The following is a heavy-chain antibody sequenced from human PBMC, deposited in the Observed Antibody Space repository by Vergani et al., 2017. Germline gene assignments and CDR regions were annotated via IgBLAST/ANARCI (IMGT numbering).Heavy chain of an antibody. Sequence: QVQLVESGGGVVQPGGSLRLSCAASGFTFSSSGMHWVRQAPGKGLEWVAFIRYDGINKYYEDSVKGRFTISRDNSKNTLYLQMNSLRAEDTAVYYCAKDEEVRGGFDPWGQGTMVTVSS. V-gene: IGHV3-30*02. J-gene: IGHJ5*02. CDR2: IRYDGINK. CDR3: AKDEEVRGGFDP. D-gene: IGHD3-10*01. CDR1: GFTFSSSG.